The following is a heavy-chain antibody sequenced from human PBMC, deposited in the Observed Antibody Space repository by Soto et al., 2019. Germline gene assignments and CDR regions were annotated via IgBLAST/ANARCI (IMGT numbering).Heavy chain of an antibody. CDR1: GYTFTSYG. V-gene: IGHV1-18*01. CDR3: ARDSADKPLKENWFDP. Sequence: GASVKVSCKASGYTFTSYGISWVRQAPGQGLEWMGWISAYNGNTNYAQKLQGRVTMTTDTSTSTAYMELRSLRSDDTAVYYCARDSADKPLKENWFDPWGQGTLVTVSS. D-gene: IGHD6-13*01. J-gene: IGHJ5*02. CDR2: ISAYNGNT.